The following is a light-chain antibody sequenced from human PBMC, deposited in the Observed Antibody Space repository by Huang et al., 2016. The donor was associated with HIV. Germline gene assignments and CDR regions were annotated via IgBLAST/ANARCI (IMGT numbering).Light chain of an antibody. V-gene: IGKV3-15*01. Sequence: EIVMTQSPAALSVSPGERATLSCRASQSVSSNLAWYQQKPGQAPRLLIYGASTRATGIPARFRGTGSGTEFTLTISSLQSEDSAVYYCQQYDNWPPYTFGQGTKLEIK. CDR3: QQYDNWPPYT. J-gene: IGKJ2*01. CDR1: QSVSSN. CDR2: GAS.